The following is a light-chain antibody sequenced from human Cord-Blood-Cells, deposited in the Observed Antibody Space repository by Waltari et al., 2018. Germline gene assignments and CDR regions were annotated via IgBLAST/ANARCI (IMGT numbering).Light chain of an antibody. CDR2: AAS. Sequence: DIQMTQSPSSLSASVGDRVTITCRASQSISSYLNWYQQKPGKAPKLLIYAASSLQSGVPSRFSGSGSGTDFTLTISILQPEDFATYYCQQSYSTPFTVGPGTKVDIK. CDR1: QSISSY. CDR3: QQSYSTPFT. V-gene: IGKV1-39*01. J-gene: IGKJ3*01.